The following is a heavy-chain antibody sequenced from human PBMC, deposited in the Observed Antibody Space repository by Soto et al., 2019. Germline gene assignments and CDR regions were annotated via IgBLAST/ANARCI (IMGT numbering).Heavy chain of an antibody. J-gene: IGHJ4*02. CDR1: GFTFSNFA. V-gene: IGHV3-23*01. CDR3: AKSGGYCSGGSCYFDY. CDR2: VSGGGDTT. Sequence: GGSLRLSCAASGFTFSNFAMTWVRQAPGKGLEWVSVVSGGGDTTFSADSVRGRFTVSRDNSKDTLYLQMNSLRAEDTAVYYCAKSGGYCSGGSCYFDYWGQGTLVTVSS. D-gene: IGHD2-15*01.